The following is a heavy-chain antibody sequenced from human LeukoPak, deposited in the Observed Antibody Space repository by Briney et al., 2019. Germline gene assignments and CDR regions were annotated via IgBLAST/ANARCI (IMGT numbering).Heavy chain of an antibody. V-gene: IGHV6-1*01. J-gene: IGHJ4*01. D-gene: IGHD6-19*01. CDR1: GDSVSSNSVI. CDR3: ARDHSGWYGILDY. CDR2: TYYRSKWYN. Sequence: SQTLSLTCDISGDSVSSNSVIWNWIRQSPSRGLEWLGRTYYRSKWYNDYAVSVKSRITINPDTSKNQFSLQLNSVTPEDTAVYYCARDHSGWYGILDYWGQGALVTVSS.